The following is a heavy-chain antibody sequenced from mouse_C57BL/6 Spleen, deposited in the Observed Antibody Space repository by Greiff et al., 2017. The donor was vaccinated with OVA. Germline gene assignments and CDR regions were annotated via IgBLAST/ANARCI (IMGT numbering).Heavy chain of an antibody. Sequence: EVQLQQSGPELVKPGASVKISCKASGYTFTDYYMNWVKQSHGKSLEWIGDINPNNGGTSYNQKFKGKATLTVDKSSSTAYMELRSLTSEDSAVYYCARRGIGIYYDYDGFFDYWGQGTTLTVSS. CDR3: ARRGIGIYYDYDGFFDY. D-gene: IGHD2-4*01. V-gene: IGHV1-26*01. CDR1: GYTFTDYY. J-gene: IGHJ2*01. CDR2: INPNNGGT.